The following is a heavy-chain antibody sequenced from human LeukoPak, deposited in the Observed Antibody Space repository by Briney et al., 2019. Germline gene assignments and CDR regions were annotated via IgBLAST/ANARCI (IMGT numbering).Heavy chain of an antibody. CDR3: AKDYPLDY. CDR2: ISGSGGST. V-gene: IGHV3-23*01. J-gene: IGHJ4*02. Sequence: GGSLRLSCAASGFTFSSYTMHWVRQAPGKGLEWVSAISGSGGSTYYADSVKGRFTISRDDSKNTLFLQMNTLRAEDTAVYYCAKDYPLDYWGQGALVTVSS. CDR1: GFTFSSYT.